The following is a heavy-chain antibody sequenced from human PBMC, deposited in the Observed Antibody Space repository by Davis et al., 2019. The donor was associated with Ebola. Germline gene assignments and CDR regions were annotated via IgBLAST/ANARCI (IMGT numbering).Heavy chain of an antibody. D-gene: IGHD2-2*01. J-gene: IGHJ5*02. V-gene: IGHV1-24*01. CDR3: AREKGDIVLVPAAMYNWFDP. CDR2: FDPEDGET. CDR1: GYTLTELS. Sequence: ASVKVSCKVSGYTLTELSMHWVRQAPGKGLEWMGGFDPEDGETIYAQKFQGRVTMTEDTSTDTAYMELSSLRSEDTAVYYCAREKGDIVLVPAAMYNWFDPWGQGTLVTVSS.